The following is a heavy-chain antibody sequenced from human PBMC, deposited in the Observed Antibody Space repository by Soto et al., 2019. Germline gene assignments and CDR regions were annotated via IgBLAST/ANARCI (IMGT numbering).Heavy chain of an antibody. CDR3: ARLRVGYYYDSSGKNWFDP. V-gene: IGHV5-10-1*01. Sequence: EXLEISCKCSGYXFTSYLIIWVRHMPGKGLEWMGRIDPSDSYTNYSPSFQGHVTISAYKSISTAYLQWSSLKASDTAMYYCARLRVGYYYDSSGKNWFDPWGQGTLVTVSS. J-gene: IGHJ5*02. CDR1: GYXFTSYL. D-gene: IGHD3-22*01. CDR2: IDPSDSYT.